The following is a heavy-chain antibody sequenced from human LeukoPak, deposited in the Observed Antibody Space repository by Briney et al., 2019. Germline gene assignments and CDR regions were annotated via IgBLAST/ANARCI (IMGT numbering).Heavy chain of an antibody. J-gene: IGHJ5*02. Sequence: GGSLRLSCAVSGFTFSRYEMNWVRQAPGKGLEWLSYISSTGNIKKYGDSVKGRFTISRDNAENSLYLQMESLRAEDTAVYYCARGMTGWHRWFDPWGQGTLVTVSS. CDR3: ARGMTGWHRWFDP. V-gene: IGHV3-48*03. CDR1: GFTFSRYE. CDR2: ISSTGNIK. D-gene: IGHD3-9*01.